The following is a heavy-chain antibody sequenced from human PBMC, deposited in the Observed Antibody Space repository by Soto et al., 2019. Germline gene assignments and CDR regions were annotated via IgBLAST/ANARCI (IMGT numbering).Heavy chain of an antibody. D-gene: IGHD3-10*01. CDR2: ISGSGGST. CDR3: AKVVIRGGQYGSGSYYLPIN. Sequence: HPGGSLRLSCAASGFTFSSYAMSWVRQAPGKGLEWVSAISGSGGSTYYADSVKGRFTISRDNSKNTLYLQMNSLRAEDTAVYYCAKVVIRGGQYGSGSYYLPINWGQGTLVPVSS. V-gene: IGHV3-23*01. CDR1: GFTFSSYA. J-gene: IGHJ4*02.